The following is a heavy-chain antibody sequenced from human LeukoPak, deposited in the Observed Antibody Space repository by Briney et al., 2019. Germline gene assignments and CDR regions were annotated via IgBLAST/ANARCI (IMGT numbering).Heavy chain of an antibody. CDR1: GFTFSSYS. J-gene: IGHJ3*02. V-gene: IGHV3-66*01. CDR3: ARTAYYGSGSYYDAFDI. D-gene: IGHD3-10*01. Sequence: GGSLRLSCAASGFTFSSYSMNWVRQAPGKGLEWVSVIYSDGSTYYADSVKGRFTISRDNSKNTLYLQMNNLRGEDTAVYYCARTAYYGSGSYYDAFDIWGQGTMVTVSS. CDR2: IYSDGST.